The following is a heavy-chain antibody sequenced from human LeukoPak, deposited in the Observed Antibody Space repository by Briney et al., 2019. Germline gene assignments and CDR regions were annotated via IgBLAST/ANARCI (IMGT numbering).Heavy chain of an antibody. J-gene: IGHJ5*02. CDR2: IYHSGST. Sequence: SETLSLTCTVSGGSISSGGYYWSWIRQPPGKGLEWIGYIYHSGSTYYNPSLKSRVTISVDRSKNQFSLKLSSVTAADTAVYYCARERARGQVSYNWFDPWGQGTLVTVSS. CDR3: ARERARGQVSYNWFDP. CDR1: GGSISSGGYY. V-gene: IGHV4-30-2*01. D-gene: IGHD3-10*01.